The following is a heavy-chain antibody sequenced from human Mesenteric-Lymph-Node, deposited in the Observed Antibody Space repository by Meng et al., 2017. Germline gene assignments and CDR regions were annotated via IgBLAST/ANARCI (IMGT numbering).Heavy chain of an antibody. D-gene: IGHD6-19*01. Sequence: GESLKISCAASGFTFSNFAMHWVRQAPGKGLEWVAVISDDGTNKYYADSVKGRFTISRDNAKNSLYLQMNSLRTEDTAVYYWRGWLNTFGIWGQGTMVTVSS. V-gene: IGHV3-30*07. CDR3: RGWLNTFGI. J-gene: IGHJ3*02. CDR2: ISDDGTNK. CDR1: GFTFSNFA.